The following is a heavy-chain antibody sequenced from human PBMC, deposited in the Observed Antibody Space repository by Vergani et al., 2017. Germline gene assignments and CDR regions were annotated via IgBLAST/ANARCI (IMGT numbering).Heavy chain of an antibody. CDR2: TRYDGIVE. Sequence: QVQLVESGGGVVQPGGSLRLSCAASGFTFTNYGMHWVRQAPGKGLEWVEFTRYDGIVEYYGDSVRGRFTISRDNSKNTLYLQMNRLRPEDTAVYSCATACAAYCRGASCYDFFEYWGQGTLVTVAS. J-gene: IGHJ4*02. CDR3: ATACAAYCRGASCYDFFEY. D-gene: IGHD2-15*01. CDR1: GFTFTNYG. V-gene: IGHV3-30*02.